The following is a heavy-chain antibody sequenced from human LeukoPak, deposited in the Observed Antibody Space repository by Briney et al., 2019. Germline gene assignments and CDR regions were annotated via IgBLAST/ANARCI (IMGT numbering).Heavy chain of an antibody. V-gene: IGHV1-2*04. J-gene: IGHJ5*02. CDR3: ARDYTGYTARFDP. CDR1: GYTFTGYY. D-gene: IGHD5-24*01. CDR2: INPNSGGT. Sequence: ASVKVSCKASGYTFTGYYMHWVRQAPGQGLEWMGWINPNSGGTNYAQKFQGWVTMTRDTSISTAYMELSRLRSDDTAVYYCARDYTGYTARFDPWGQGTLVTVSS.